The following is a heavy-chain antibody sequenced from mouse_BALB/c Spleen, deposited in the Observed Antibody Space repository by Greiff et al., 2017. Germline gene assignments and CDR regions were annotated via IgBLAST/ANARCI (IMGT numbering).Heavy chain of an antibody. D-gene: IGHD1-2*01. J-gene: IGHJ1*01. V-gene: IGHV14-3*02. Sequence: EVKLVESGAELVKPGASVKLSCTASGFNIKDTYMHWVKQRPEQGLEWIGRIDPANGNTKYDPKFQGKATITADTSSNTAYLQLSSLTSEDTAVYYCARNYYGYGWYFDVWGAGTTVTVSS. CDR2: IDPANGNT. CDR3: ARNYYGYGWYFDV. CDR1: GFNIKDTY.